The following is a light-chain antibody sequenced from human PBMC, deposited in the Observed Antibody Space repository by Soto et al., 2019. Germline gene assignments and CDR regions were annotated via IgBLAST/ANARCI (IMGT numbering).Light chain of an antibody. Sequence: EIVLTQSPGTLSLSPGERATLSCRASRSVSSSYLAWYQQKPGQAPRLLIYGISSRATGIPDRFSGSGSGTDFTLTVSRLEPEDFAVYYCLQYGASPWTFGRGTKVEI. CDR2: GIS. V-gene: IGKV3-20*01. CDR1: RSVSSSY. J-gene: IGKJ1*01. CDR3: LQYGASPWT.